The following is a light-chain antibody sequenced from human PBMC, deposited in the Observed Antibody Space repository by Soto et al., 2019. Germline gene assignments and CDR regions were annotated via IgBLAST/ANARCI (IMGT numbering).Light chain of an antibody. CDR2: EVS. CDR1: NDDVGHYKY. V-gene: IGLV2-14*01. CDR3: CSSAPESTYV. Sequence: QSALTQPASVSGSPGQSITISCTGTNDDVGHYKYVSWYQQHPGKAPKLLIYEVSNRPSGISSRFSGSKSGNTASLTISGLQPEDEADYFCCSSAPESTYVFGSGTKVTVL. J-gene: IGLJ1*01.